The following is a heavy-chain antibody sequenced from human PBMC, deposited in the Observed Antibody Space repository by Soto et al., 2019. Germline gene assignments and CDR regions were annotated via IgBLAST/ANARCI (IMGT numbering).Heavy chain of an antibody. V-gene: IGHV1-18*04. CDR2: ISAYNGNT. J-gene: IGHJ4*02. D-gene: IGHD6-13*01. CDR1: GYTFTSYY. CDR3: ARDCAAAGPFDF. Sequence: ASVKVSCKASGYTFTSYYMNWVRQAPGQGLEWMGWISAYNGNTNYAQKLQGRVTMTTDTSTSTAYMELRSLRSDDTAVYYCARDCAAAGPFDFWGQGTLVTFSS.